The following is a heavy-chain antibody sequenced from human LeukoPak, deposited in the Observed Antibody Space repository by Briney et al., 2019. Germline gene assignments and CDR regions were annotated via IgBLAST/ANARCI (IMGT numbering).Heavy chain of an antibody. CDR2: TYYRSKWYN. V-gene: IGHV6-1*01. CDR3: AREDYGGNSGTYFDY. J-gene: IGHJ4*02. Sequence: SQTLSLTCAISGDSVSSSSAAWNWIRQSPSRGLEWLGRTYYRSKWYNDYAISVRSRITINPDTSKNQFSLQLNSVTPEDTAMYYCAREDYGGNSGTYFDYWGQGTLVTVSS. CDR1: GDSVSSSSAA. D-gene: IGHD4-23*01.